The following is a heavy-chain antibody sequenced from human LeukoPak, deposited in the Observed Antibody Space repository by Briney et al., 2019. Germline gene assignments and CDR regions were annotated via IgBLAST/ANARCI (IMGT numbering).Heavy chain of an antibody. CDR1: GGTFSSYA. CDR2: IIPIFGTA. Sequence: SVKVSCKASGGTFSSYAISWVRQAPGQGLEWMGGIIPIFGTANYAQKFQGRVTITTDESTSTAYMELSSLRSEDTAVYYCASGLGYHDSSGYYTDLDYWGQGTLVTVSS. CDR3: ASGLGYHDSSGYYTDLDY. V-gene: IGHV1-69*05. D-gene: IGHD3-22*01. J-gene: IGHJ4*02.